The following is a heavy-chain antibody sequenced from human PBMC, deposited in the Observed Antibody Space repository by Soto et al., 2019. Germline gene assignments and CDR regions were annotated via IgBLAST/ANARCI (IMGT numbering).Heavy chain of an antibody. CDR2: ISLYSDGT. Sequence: ASVKVSCKTSGYTFSNYGITWVRQAPGQPLEWLGWISLYSDGTNYAQKFQGRVSMTTDTSTTKAYMELRSLRSDDTAVDYCARVVPGAEAWFGPWGQGTLVTVSS. V-gene: IGHV1-18*01. CDR1: GYTFSNYG. CDR3: ARVVPGAEAWFGP. D-gene: IGHD2-2*01. J-gene: IGHJ5*02.